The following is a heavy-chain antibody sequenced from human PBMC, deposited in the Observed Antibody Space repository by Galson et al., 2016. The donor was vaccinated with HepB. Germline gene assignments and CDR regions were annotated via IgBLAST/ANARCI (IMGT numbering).Heavy chain of an antibody. CDR1: GFTLRSYA. CDR3: AIAYFDSLTGYYKDY. Sequence: SLRLSCAVSGFTLRSYAMSWVRQAPGKGLEWVSSISGSVGTTYYADSVKGRFTMSRDSSKTTFYVQMNSLGDEDTAVYYCAIAYFDSLTGYYKDYWGQGTLVTVSS. V-gene: IGHV3-23*01. J-gene: IGHJ4*02. D-gene: IGHD3-9*01. CDR2: ISGSVGTT.